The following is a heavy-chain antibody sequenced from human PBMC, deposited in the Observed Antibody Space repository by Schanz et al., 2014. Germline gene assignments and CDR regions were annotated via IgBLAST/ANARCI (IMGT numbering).Heavy chain of an antibody. J-gene: IGHJ6*02. D-gene: IGHD4-17*01. V-gene: IGHV1-69*04. Sequence: QVPLVQSGAEVKKPGSSVKVSCKASGGTFSNYAIKWVRQAPGQGLEWMGRIIPIFGIANYAQNFQGRVTITADKSTTTAYMVLSRLRSDDTAIYYCARDGGGPTVTTGYYGMDVWGQGTTVTVSS. CDR2: IIPIFGIA. CDR3: ARDGGGPTVTTGYYGMDV. CDR1: GGTFSNYA.